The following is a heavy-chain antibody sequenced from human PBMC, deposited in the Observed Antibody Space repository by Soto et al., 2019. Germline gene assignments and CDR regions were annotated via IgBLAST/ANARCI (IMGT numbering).Heavy chain of an antibody. V-gene: IGHV3-23*01. D-gene: IGHD3-16*02. Sequence: GGSLRLSCAASGFTFSSYAMSWVRQAPGKGLEWVSAISGSGGSTYYADSVKGRFTISRDNSKNTLYLQMNSLRAEDTAVYYCAKDRPLTRYDYVWGSYRPGLFDYWGQGTLVTVSS. CDR3: AKDRPLTRYDYVWGSYRPGLFDY. CDR1: GFTFSSYA. J-gene: IGHJ4*02. CDR2: ISGSGGST.